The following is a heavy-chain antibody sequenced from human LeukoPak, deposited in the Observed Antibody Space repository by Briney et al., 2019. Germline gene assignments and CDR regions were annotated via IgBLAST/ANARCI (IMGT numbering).Heavy chain of an antibody. CDR2: IYSGGST. Sequence: GGSLRLSCAASGFTFSSYAMSWVRQAPGKGLEWVSVIYSGGSTYYADSVKGRFTISRDNSKNTLYLQMNSLRAEDTAVYYCARAAVGVTYFDYWGQGTLVTVSS. CDR3: ARAAVGVTYFDY. J-gene: IGHJ4*02. V-gene: IGHV3-53*01. D-gene: IGHD1-26*01. CDR1: GFTFSSYA.